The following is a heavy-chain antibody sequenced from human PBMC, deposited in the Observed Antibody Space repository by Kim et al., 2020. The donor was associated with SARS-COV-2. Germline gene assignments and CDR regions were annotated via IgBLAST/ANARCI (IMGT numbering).Heavy chain of an antibody. CDR2: MNPNSGNT. V-gene: IGHV1-8*01. D-gene: IGHD3-9*01. J-gene: IGHJ6*01. CDR3: ARRVRYFYWLFPFYDYYY. Sequence: ASVKVSCKASGYTFTSYDINWVRQATGQGLEWMGWMNPNSGNTGYAQNFQGRVTMTRNTSISTAYMELSSLRSEGTAVYYCARRVRYFYWLFPFYDYYY. CDR1: GYTFTSYD.